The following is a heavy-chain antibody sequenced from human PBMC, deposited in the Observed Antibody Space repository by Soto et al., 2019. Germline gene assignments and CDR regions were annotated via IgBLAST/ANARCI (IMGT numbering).Heavy chain of an antibody. D-gene: IGHD2-21*01. CDR3: ARLVVVSPVDNV. J-gene: IGHJ4*02. V-gene: IGHV4-39*02. CDR1: GGSITYNSYY. CDR2: IFYTGTT. Sequence: SETLTLTCSVSGGSITYNSYYWGWIRQPPGKGLEWVGGIFYTGTTYYNPSLKDRVSISVDTSKNSFSLNLTSVTAADTAVYFCARLVVVSPVDNVWGQGALVTVSS.